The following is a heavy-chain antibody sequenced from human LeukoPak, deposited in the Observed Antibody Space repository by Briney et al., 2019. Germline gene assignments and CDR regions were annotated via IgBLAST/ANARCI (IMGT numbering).Heavy chain of an antibody. CDR1: GGSISSHY. CDR3: ARFYDISGHPSRIDY. CDR2: IYYTGST. D-gene: IGHD3-22*01. J-gene: IGHJ4*02. V-gene: IGHV4-59*11. Sequence: SETLSLICTVSGGSISSHYWSWIRQPPGKGLEWIGYIYYTGSTSYNPSLKSRVTISVDTSKNQFSLKLSSVTVADTAVYYCARFYDISGHPSRIDYWGQGTLVTVSS.